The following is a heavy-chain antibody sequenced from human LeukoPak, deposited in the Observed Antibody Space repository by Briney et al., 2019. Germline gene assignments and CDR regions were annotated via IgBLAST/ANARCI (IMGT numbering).Heavy chain of an antibody. V-gene: IGHV3-21*01. CDR2: ISSSSSYI. D-gene: IGHD3-10*01. CDR1: GFTFSSYS. J-gene: IGHJ3*02. Sequence: GGSLRLSCAASGFTFSSYSMNWVRQAPGKGREWVSSISSSSSYIYYADSVKGRFTISRDNAKNSLYLQMNSLRAEDTAVYYCARDHMVRDDAFDIWGQGTMVTVSS. CDR3: ARDHMVRDDAFDI.